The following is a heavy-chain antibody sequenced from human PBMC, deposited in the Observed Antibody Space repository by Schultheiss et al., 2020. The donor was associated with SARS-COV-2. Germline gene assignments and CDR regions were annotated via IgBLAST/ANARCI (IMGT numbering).Heavy chain of an antibody. J-gene: IGHJ2*01. D-gene: IGHD3-22*01. CDR3: AKYGYDSARGYFDL. V-gene: IGHV3-23*01. CDR2: LSGRGSST. Sequence: GGSLRLSCAASGFTFSSYSMNWVRQAPGKGLEWVSGLSGRGSSTYYADSVRGRFTISRDNSKNSLYLQMNSLRGDDTAVYYCAKYGYDSARGYFDLWGRGTLVTVSS. CDR1: GFTFSSYS.